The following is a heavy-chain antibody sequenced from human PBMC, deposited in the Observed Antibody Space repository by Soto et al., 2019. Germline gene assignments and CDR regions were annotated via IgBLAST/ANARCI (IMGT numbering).Heavy chain of an antibody. CDR3: ARAAPTLLRGPYYYYGMDV. CDR1: GGTFSSYA. Sequence: ASVKVSCKASGGTFSSYAISWVRQAPGQGLEWMGGIIPIFGTANYAQKFQGRVTITADESTSTAYMELSSLRSEDTAVYYCARAAPTLLRGPYYYYGMDVWGQGTTVTVSS. J-gene: IGHJ6*02. V-gene: IGHV1-69*13. CDR2: IIPIFGTA.